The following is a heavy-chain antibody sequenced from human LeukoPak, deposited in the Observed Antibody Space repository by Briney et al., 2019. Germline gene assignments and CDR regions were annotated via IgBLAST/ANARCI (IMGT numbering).Heavy chain of an antibody. D-gene: IGHD3-10*01. CDR2: IYPGDSDT. J-gene: IGHJ3*02. CDR3: ARLFGGVIITDAFDI. V-gene: IGHV5-51*01. CDR1: GYSFTSYW. Sequence: GESLKISCKGSGYSFTSYWIGWVRQMPGKGLEWMGIIYPGDSDTRYSPSFQGQVTISADKSISTAYLQWSSLKASDTAMYYSARLFGGVIITDAFDIWGQGTMVTVSS.